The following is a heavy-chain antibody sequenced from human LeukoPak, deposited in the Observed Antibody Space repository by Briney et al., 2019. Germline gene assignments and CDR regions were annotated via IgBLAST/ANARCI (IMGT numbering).Heavy chain of an antibody. CDR1: GLTFSDYS. CDR2: LYSDGNT. J-gene: IGHJ4*02. V-gene: IGHV3-53*01. CDR3: ARGVEPLAANTLAY. Sequence: PGGSLRLSCAASGLTFSDYSMNWVRQAPGKGLEWVSVLYSDGNTKYADSVQGRFVISRDNSKNTLYLEMNSLSPDDTAVYYCARGVEPLAANTLAYWGQGTLVTVSS. D-gene: IGHD1-14*01.